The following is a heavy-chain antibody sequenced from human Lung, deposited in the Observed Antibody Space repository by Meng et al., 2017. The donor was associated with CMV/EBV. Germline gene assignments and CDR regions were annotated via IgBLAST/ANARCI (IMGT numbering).Heavy chain of an antibody. Sequence: VKCRESGPALVKPSGALSLTCAFSGDSITNHNWWAWVRQPPGKGLEWIGEIPHRGSSAYNPSLKSRVSMSIDKSKNQFSLKLTSVTAADTAVYHCLRRSGGSVWGQGTLVTVSS. CDR3: LRRSGGSV. J-gene: IGHJ1*01. CDR2: IPHRGSS. CDR1: GDSITNHNW. D-gene: IGHD3-10*01. V-gene: IGHV4-4*02.